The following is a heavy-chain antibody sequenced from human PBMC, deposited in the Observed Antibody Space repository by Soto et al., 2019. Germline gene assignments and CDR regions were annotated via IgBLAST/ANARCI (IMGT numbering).Heavy chain of an antibody. D-gene: IGHD2-2*01. CDR3: VRLANSSKFYGLDG. CDR1: GGSFSGYI. J-gene: IGHJ6*02. Sequence: SETLSLTCDVYGGSFSGYIWTWIRQTPGKGLQLIGQIHQSESANYNPSLKSRVTISVHTSNSPFSLELRSVTAADTGMYYSVRLANSSKFYGLDGWGQATT. CDR2: IHQSESA. V-gene: IGHV4-34*01.